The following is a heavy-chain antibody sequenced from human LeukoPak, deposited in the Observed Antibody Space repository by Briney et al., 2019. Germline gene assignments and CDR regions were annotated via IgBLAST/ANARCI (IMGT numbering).Heavy chain of an antibody. V-gene: IGHV5-51*01. CDR3: ARQDIAARPPDAY. CDR2: VYPADSDT. J-gene: IGHJ4*02. D-gene: IGHD6-6*01. Sequence: GESLKISCRGSGYKFTNYWIAWARQMPGKGLEWMGIVYPADSDTRYSPSLQGQVTMSVDKSISTAYLQWNSLKASDTAMYYCARQDIAARPPDAYWGQGTLVTVSS. CDR1: GYKFTNYW.